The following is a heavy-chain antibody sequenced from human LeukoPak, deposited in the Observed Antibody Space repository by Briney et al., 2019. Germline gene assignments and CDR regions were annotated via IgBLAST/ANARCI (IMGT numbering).Heavy chain of an antibody. Sequence: GGSLRLSCAASGFTFNNYVMSWVRQAPGKGLEWVSGIVGSGGGTFYADSVKGRFTISRDNSESTLYLQMNSLRAEDTAIYYCATYRQVLLPFESWGQGTLVTVSS. CDR1: GFTFNNYV. V-gene: IGHV3-23*01. CDR3: ATYRQVLLPFES. D-gene: IGHD2-8*02. J-gene: IGHJ4*02. CDR2: IVGSGGGT.